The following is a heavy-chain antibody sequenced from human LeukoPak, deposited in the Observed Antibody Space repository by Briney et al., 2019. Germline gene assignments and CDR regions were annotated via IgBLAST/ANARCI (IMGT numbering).Heavy chain of an antibody. CDR1: GFTFSTSA. D-gene: IGHD3-22*01. Sequence: GGSLRLSYEVFGFTFSTSAMSWIRQAPGKGLEWVSGIRASDDTTYYVNSVGGRFTVSRDNSKNTLYLQMNSLRVEDTAVYYCRFYTSGSDYWGQGTLVTVSS. CDR3: RFYTSGSDY. J-gene: IGHJ4*02. V-gene: IGHV3-23*01. CDR2: IRASDDTT.